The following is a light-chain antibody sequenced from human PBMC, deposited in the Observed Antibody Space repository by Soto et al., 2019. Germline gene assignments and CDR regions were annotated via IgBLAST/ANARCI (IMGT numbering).Light chain of an antibody. CDR1: SSDVGGYNY. CDR2: NVS. V-gene: IGLV2-11*01. Sequence: QSALTQPRSVSGSPGQSVTISCTGTSSDVGGYNYVSWYQQYPGKAPKVMIYNVSKRPSGVPDRFSASKSGNTASLTISGLQAEDEADYHCGAYDGSISFGVFGGGTKLTVL. J-gene: IGLJ3*02. CDR3: GAYDGSISFGV.